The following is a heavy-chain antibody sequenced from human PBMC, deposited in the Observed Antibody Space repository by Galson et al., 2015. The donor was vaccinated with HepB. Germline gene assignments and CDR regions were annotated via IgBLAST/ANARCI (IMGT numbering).Heavy chain of an antibody. J-gene: IGHJ4*02. CDR3: ARAPPYYYDSSGYYRDFDY. CDR1: GYTFTSYG. Sequence: SVKVSCKASGYTFTSYGISWVRQAPGQGLEWMGWISAYNGNTNYAQNLQGRVTMTTDTSTSTAYMELRSLRSDDTAVYYCARAPPYYYDSSGYYRDFDYWGQGTLVTVSS. V-gene: IGHV1-18*04. CDR2: ISAYNGNT. D-gene: IGHD3-22*01.